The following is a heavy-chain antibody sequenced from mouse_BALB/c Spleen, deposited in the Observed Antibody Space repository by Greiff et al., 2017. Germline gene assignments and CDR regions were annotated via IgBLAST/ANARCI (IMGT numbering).Heavy chain of an antibody. CDR1: GFAFSSYD. D-gene: IGHD2-2*01. Sequence: EVMLVESGGGLVKPGGSLKLSCAASGFAFSSYDMSWVRQTPEKRLEWVAYISSGGGSTYYPDTVKGRFTISRDNAKNTLYLQMSSLKSEDTAMYYCARPGYDGGYFDYWGQGTTLTVSS. J-gene: IGHJ2*01. CDR2: ISSGGGST. CDR3: ARPGYDGGYFDY. V-gene: IGHV5-12-1*01.